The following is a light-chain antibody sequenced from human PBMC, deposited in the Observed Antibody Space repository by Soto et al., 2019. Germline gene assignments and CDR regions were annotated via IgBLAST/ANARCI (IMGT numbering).Light chain of an antibody. CDR1: QSVLYSSDNKNY. CDR2: WAS. V-gene: IGKV4-1*01. CDR3: QQYYSAPLT. J-gene: IGKJ2*01. Sequence: DIVMTQSPDSLAVSLCERATINCKSSQSVLYSSDNKNYLLCYHQKPGQPPKLLIYWASTRESVVPDRFSGSGSWTDFSLTISTLQADDVAVYSCQQYYSAPLTFGHGTKLEIK.